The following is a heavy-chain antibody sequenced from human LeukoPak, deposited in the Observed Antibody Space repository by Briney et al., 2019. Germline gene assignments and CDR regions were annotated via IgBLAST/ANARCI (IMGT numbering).Heavy chain of an antibody. V-gene: IGHV4-59*01. CDR2: IYYSGST. J-gene: IGHJ3*02. Sequence: SETLSLTCTASGGSISSYYWSWIRQPPGKGLEWIGYIYYSGSTNYNPSLKSRVTISVDTSKNQFSLKLSSVTAADTAVYYCARDKVSYYYDSSGYYYVRAFDIWGQGTMVTVSS. CDR3: ARDKVSYYYDSSGYYYVRAFDI. D-gene: IGHD3-22*01. CDR1: GGSISSYY.